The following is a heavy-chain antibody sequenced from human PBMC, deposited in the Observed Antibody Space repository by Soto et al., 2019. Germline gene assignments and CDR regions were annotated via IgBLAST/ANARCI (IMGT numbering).Heavy chain of an antibody. V-gene: IGHV3-7*04. Sequence: GESLKISCAASGFTFNTYWMSWVRQAPGKGLERVANIKPDGSEKWYVDSVKGRFTISRDNAKNSLYLQMNSLRAEDTAVYFCARGDYYDTSGPFSDAFDIWGQGTVVTVSS. J-gene: IGHJ3*02. CDR1: GFTFNTYW. CDR2: IKPDGSEK. D-gene: IGHD3-22*01. CDR3: ARGDYYDTSGPFSDAFDI.